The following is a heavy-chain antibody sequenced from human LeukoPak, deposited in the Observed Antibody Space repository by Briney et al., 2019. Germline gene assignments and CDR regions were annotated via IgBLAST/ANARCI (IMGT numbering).Heavy chain of an antibody. CDR2: IYSGGNT. Sequence: GGSLRLSCAASGFTVSSNFMSWVRQAPGKGLEWVSVIYSGGNTYYADSVKGRFTISRDNSKNTQYLQMNSLRAEDTAVYYCARVSYPVAFDIWGQGTMVTVSS. CDR3: ARVSYPVAFDI. J-gene: IGHJ3*02. CDR1: GFTVSSNF. V-gene: IGHV3-53*01.